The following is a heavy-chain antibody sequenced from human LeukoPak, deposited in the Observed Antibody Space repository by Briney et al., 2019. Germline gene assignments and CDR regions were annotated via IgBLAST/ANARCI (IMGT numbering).Heavy chain of an antibody. CDR1: GYSFTSYW. CDR2: IYPGDSDT. V-gene: IGHV5-51*01. D-gene: IGHD2-2*01. J-gene: IGHJ3*02. CDR3: ARRTYQLLSGAFDI. Sequence: GESLKISCKGSGYSFTSYWIGWVRPMPGKGLEWMGIIYPGDSDTRYSPSFQGQVTISADKSISTAYLHWSSLKASDTAMYYCARRTYQLLSGAFDIWGQGTMVTVSS.